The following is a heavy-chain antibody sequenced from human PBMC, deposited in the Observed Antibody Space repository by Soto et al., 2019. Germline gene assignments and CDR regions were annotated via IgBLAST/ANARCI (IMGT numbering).Heavy chain of an antibody. D-gene: IGHD6-19*01. CDR2: ISYDGSNK. Sequence: PXGSLRLSCAASGFTFSSYGMHWVRQAPGKGLEGVAVISYDGSNKYYADSVKGRFTISRDNSKNTLYLQMNSLRAEDTAVYYCARVGSGWYYFDYWGQGTLVTVPS. CDR3: ARVGSGWYYFDY. J-gene: IGHJ4*02. CDR1: GFTFSSYG. V-gene: IGHV3-30*03.